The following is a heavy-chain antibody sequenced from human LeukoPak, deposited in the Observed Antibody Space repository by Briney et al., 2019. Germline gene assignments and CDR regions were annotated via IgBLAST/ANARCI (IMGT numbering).Heavy chain of an antibody. CDR2: ISGSGSST. D-gene: IGHD3-10*01. Sequence: GGSLRLSCAASGFTFSTYAMSWVRQAPGKGLEWVSAISGSGSSTYYADSVKGRFTISRDNSKHTLYLQMNSLRAEDRAVYYCARGGTMYYGSGNFDYWGQGTLVTVSS. V-gene: IGHV3-23*01. J-gene: IGHJ4*02. CDR1: GFTFSTYA. CDR3: ARGGTMYYGSGNFDY.